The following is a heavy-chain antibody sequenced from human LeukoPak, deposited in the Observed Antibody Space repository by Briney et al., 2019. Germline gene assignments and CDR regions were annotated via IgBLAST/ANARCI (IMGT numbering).Heavy chain of an antibody. CDR2: IYHSGST. J-gene: IGHJ4*02. CDR1: GYSISNGYY. D-gene: IGHD1-26*01. V-gene: IGHV4-38-2*02. CDR3: ARDGLGGATIDFDY. Sequence: SETLSLTCAVSGYSISNGYYWGWIRQPPGKGLEWIGSIYHSGSTYYNSPLKSRVTMSVDTSKNQFSLKLSSVTAADTALYYCARDGLGGATIDFDYWGQGTLVTVSS.